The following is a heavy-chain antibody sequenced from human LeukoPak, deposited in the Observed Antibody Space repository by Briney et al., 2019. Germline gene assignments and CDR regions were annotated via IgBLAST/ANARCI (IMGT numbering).Heavy chain of an antibody. CDR1: GYSISSGYY. J-gene: IGHJ5*02. V-gene: IGHV4-38-2*02. Sequence: PSETLSLTCAVSGYSISSGYYWGWIRQPPGKGLEWIGSVNHSGTIYYKPSLKSRVTMSVGTSKTQFSLNLSSVTAADTAVYYCARDRIGSGLKIWFDPWGQGTLVTVSS. D-gene: IGHD2-15*01. CDR2: VNHSGTI. CDR3: ARDRIGSGLKIWFDP.